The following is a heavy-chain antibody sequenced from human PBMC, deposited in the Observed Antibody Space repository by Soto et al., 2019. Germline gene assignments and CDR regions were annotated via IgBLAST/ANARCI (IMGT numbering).Heavy chain of an antibody. D-gene: IGHD6-19*01. Sequence: AASVKVSCKASGGTFSSYAISWVRQAPGQGLEWMGGIIPIFGTANYAQTFQGRVTITADGSTSTAYMELSSLRSEDTAVYYCARRFVAVAGTDYYYYYGMDVWGQGTTVTVSS. CDR1: GGTFSSYA. CDR3: ARRFVAVAGTDYYYYYGMDV. V-gene: IGHV1-69*01. J-gene: IGHJ6*02. CDR2: IIPIFGTA.